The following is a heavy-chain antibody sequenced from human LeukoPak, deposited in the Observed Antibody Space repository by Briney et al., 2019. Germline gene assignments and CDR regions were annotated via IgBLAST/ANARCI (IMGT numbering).Heavy chain of an antibody. V-gene: IGHV1-18*01. CDR1: GYSFTSYG. CDR3: ARGRGTMVRGNGGMDV. CDR2: ISPYNGNT. J-gene: IGHJ6*02. D-gene: IGHD3-10*01. Sequence: ASVKVSCKASGYSFTSYGIRWVRQAPGQGLEWMGWISPYNGNTDYVQKFQGRVTMTTDASTSTAYMELSSLRSEDTAVYYCARGRGTMVRGNGGMDVWGQGTTVTVSS.